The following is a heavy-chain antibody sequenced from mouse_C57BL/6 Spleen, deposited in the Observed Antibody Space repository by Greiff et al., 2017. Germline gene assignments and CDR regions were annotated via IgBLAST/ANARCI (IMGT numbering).Heavy chain of an antibody. J-gene: IGHJ3*01. D-gene: IGHD3-2*02. CDR2: IDPSDSYT. V-gene: IGHV1-50*01. CDR1: GYTFTSYW. CDR3: ARKTMTRQLRGFAY. Sequence: QVQLQQPGAELVKPGASVKLSCKASGYTFTSYWMQWVKQRPGQGLEWIGEIDPSDSYTNYNQKFKGKATLTVDTSSSTAYMQLSSLTSEDSAVYYCARKTMTRQLRGFAYWGQGTLVTGSA.